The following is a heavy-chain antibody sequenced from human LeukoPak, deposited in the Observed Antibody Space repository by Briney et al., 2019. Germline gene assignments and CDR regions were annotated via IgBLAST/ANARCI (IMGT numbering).Heavy chain of an antibody. CDR2: TYYRSKWYH. J-gene: IGHJ5*02. CDR1: GDSVSSNNAA. D-gene: IGHD4-17*01. Sequence: SQTLSLTCAISGDSVSSNNAAWVWIRQSPSRGLEWLGRTYYRSKWYHDYAVSVKSRISFNPDTSKNQFFPRLNSVTPEDTAVYYCARDVNGAFTRSWFDPWGQGTRVTVS. V-gene: IGHV6-1*01. CDR3: ARDVNGAFTRSWFDP.